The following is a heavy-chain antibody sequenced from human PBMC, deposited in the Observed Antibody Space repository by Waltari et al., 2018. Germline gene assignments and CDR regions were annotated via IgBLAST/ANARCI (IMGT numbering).Heavy chain of an antibody. CDR1: GFTFPKYW. Sequence: EVQLVESGGGLVQPGGSLRLSCAASGFTFPKYWRHWVRQDAGKGLMWVAHINSDGRSTTYGDSVKGRFTITRDNARDTVYLQMTSLRAEDTAVYFCVTDDPGLGLDVWGQGTTVTVSS. D-gene: IGHD7-27*01. J-gene: IGHJ6*02. V-gene: IGHV3-74*01. CDR2: INSDGRST. CDR3: VTDDPGLGLDV.